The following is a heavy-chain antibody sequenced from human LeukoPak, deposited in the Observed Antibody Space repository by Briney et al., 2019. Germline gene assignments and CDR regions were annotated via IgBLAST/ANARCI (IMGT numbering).Heavy chain of an antibody. Sequence: GRSLRLSCAASGFTFSSYWMSWVRQAPGKGLEWVANIKQDGSEKYYVDSVKGRLTISRDNAKNSLYLQMNRVRAQDTAGYYCARHDXXXXXFYXXXXGQGTLVTXSS. J-gene: IGHJ4*02. CDR3: ARHDXXXXXFYXXX. D-gene: IGHD1-1*01. V-gene: IGHV3-7*01. CDR1: GFTFSSYW. CDR2: IKQDGSEK.